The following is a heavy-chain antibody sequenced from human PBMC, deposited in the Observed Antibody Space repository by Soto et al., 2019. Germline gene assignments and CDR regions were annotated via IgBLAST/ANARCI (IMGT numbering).Heavy chain of an antibody. J-gene: IGHJ6*02. CDR2: IDPSDSYT. CDR3: ARHTISGNYYYYGMDV. D-gene: IGHD5-12*01. Sequence: GESLKTSCKGSGYSFTSYWLSWVRELPGKGVEWMGRIDPSDSYTNYSTSFHGHVTISAAKSISTAYLQWSSLKASDTAMYYCARHTISGNYYYYGMDVWGQGTTVTVSS. CDR1: GYSFTSYW. V-gene: IGHV5-10-1*01.